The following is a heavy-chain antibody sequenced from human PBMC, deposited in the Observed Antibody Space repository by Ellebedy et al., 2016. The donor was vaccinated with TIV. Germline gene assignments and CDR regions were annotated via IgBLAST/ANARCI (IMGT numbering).Heavy chain of an antibody. V-gene: IGHV4-34*01. CDR3: AKENYGMDV. Sequence: MPSETLSLTCSVSGGSISSYYWSWVRQPPGKGLEWFGEIWHSGSTNYNPSLKSRVTRPVDKSKNQFSLKLTAVSAADTAVYYCAKENYGMDVWGQGTTVIVSS. CDR2: IWHSGST. J-gene: IGHJ6*02. CDR1: GGSISSYY.